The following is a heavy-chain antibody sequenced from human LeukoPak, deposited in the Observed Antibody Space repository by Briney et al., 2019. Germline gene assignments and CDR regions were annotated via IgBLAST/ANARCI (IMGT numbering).Heavy chain of an antibody. CDR3: AGAIVGATSYYFDY. CDR2: MNPNSGNT. V-gene: IGHV1-8*01. CDR1: GYTFTNYD. Sequence: VASVKVSCKASGYTFTNYDINWVRQATGQGLEWMGWMNPNSGNTGYAQKFQGRVTMTRNTSISTAYMELSSLRSEDTAVYYCAGAIVGATSYYFDYWGQGTLVTVSS. J-gene: IGHJ4*02. D-gene: IGHD1-26*01.